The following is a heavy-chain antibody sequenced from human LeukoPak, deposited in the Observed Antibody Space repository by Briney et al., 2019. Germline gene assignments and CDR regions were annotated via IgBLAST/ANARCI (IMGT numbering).Heavy chain of an antibody. J-gene: IGHJ4*02. V-gene: IGHV3-30-3*01. CDR1: GFTFSRYA. D-gene: IGHD2-21*01. Sequence: GRSLRLSCAASGFTFSRYAMHWVRQAPGKGLEWVAIISYDGSNKYYADSVKGRFTISRDNSKNTLYLQMNSLRVEDTAMYYCARDILSATVASYFDYWGQGTLVTVSS. CDR2: ISYDGSNK. CDR3: ARDILSATVASYFDY.